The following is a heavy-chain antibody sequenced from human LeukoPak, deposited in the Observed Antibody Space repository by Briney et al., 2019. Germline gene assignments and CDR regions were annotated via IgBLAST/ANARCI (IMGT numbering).Heavy chain of an antibody. CDR3: AEGRYCSSTSCYSYYYYYYMDV. CDR1: GFNFGSYS. CDR2: ISADSAAT. Sequence: PGGSLRLSCAASGFNFGSYSMTWVRQAPGKGLEWVSVISADSAATFYADSVKGRFTISRDNGRNTVFLQMSSLRAEDTAVYYCAEGRYCSSTSCYSYYYYYYMDVWGKGTTVTVSS. V-gene: IGHV3-23*01. J-gene: IGHJ6*03. D-gene: IGHD2-2*01.